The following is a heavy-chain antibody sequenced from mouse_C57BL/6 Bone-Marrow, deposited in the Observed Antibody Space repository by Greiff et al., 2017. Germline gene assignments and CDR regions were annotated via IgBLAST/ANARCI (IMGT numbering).Heavy chain of an antibody. D-gene: IGHD1-1*01. V-gene: IGHV8-8*01. CDR2: IWWDDDK. Sequence: QVQLKVSGPGILQPSQTLSLTCSFSGFSLSTFGMGVGWIRQPSGKGLEWLAHIWWDDDKYYNPALKSRLTISKDTSKNLVFLKIANVDTADTATYYCARISTTVVAGTYWGQGTLVTVSA. CDR3: ARISTTVVAGTY. CDR1: GFSLSTFGMG. J-gene: IGHJ3*01.